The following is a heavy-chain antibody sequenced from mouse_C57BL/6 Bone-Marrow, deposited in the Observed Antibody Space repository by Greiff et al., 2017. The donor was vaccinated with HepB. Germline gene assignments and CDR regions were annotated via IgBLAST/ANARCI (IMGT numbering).Heavy chain of an antibody. Sequence: VMLVESGPGLVQPSQSLSITCTVSGFSLTSYGVHWVRQSPGKGLEWLGVIWSGGSTDYNAAFISRLSISKDNSKSQVFFKMNSLQADDTAIYYCAREDLLLRSEGFAYWGQGTLVTVSA. CDR1: GFSLTSYG. CDR3: AREDLLLRSEGFAY. J-gene: IGHJ3*01. V-gene: IGHV2-2*01. CDR2: IWSGGST. D-gene: IGHD1-1*01.